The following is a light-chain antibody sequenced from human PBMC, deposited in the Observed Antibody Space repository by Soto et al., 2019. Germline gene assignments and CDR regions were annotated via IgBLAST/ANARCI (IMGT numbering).Light chain of an antibody. CDR3: QLYSGSPWT. CDR1: QTISHKY. Sequence: VVLTQSPGTLSLSPGERATLSCRASQTISHKYLAWFQQKAGQAPRLLIHSVSVRATGAPERFSGSGSGTDFTLTISRLEPEDFAVYYCQLYSGSPWTFGQGTKVEV. V-gene: IGKV3-20*01. CDR2: SVS. J-gene: IGKJ1*01.